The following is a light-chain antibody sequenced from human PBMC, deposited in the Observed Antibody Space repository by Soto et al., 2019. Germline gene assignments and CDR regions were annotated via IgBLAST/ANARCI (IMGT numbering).Light chain of an antibody. V-gene: IGLV2-8*01. J-gene: IGLJ2*01. CDR1: SSDVGGYNY. CDR3: TSYAGSNTYVV. Sequence: QSALTQPPSASASPGQSVTISCTGSSSDVGGYNYVSWYQHHPGKAPKLMIYEVIKRPSGVPDRFSGSKSGNTASLTVSGLQAEDEGDYYCTSYAGSNTYVVFGGGTKVTVL. CDR2: EVI.